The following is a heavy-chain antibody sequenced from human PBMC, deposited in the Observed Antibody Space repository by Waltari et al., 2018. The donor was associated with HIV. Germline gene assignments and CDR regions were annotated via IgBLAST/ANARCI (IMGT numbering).Heavy chain of an antibody. CDR3: AKSTGRYHLLPNGAFDY. V-gene: IGHV3-9*01. J-gene: IGHJ4*02. CDR1: GFTFDDYA. D-gene: IGHD2-2*01. CDR2: ISWNTGST. Sequence: EVQLVESGGGLVQVGRSLRLSCVVSGFTFDDYAMHWVRQAPGKGLEWVAGISWNTGSTGYADSVKGRFTISRDNAKNSLYLQMISLRLEDTALYYCAKSTGRYHLLPNGAFDYWGQGTLVTVSS.